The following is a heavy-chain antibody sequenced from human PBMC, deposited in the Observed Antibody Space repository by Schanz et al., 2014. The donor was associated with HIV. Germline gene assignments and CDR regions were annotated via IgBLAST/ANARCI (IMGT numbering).Heavy chain of an antibody. V-gene: IGHV4-59*01. D-gene: IGHD2-2*01. CDR1: GVSIIRYY. CDR2: VFFNGNS. CDR3: ARTGVTPAAVGSDFWFGP. J-gene: IGHJ5*02. Sequence: QGQLQESGPGLVKPSETLSLTCSVSGVSIIRYYWSWIRQPPGKGLEWIGYVFFNGNSNYNPSLKGRVTLSVDTSKNQFSLKLTSVTSADTATYFCARTGVTPAAVGSDFWFGPWGQGIPVTVSS.